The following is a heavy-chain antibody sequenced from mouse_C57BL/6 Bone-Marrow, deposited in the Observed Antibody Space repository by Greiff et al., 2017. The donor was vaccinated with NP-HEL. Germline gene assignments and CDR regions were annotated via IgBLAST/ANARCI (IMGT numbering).Heavy chain of an antibody. CDR1: GYAFSSSW. V-gene: IGHV1-82*01. CDR2: IYPGDGDT. Sequence: QVQLQQSGPELVKPGASVKISCKASGYAFSSSWMNWVKQRPGKGLEWIGRIYPGDGDTNYNWKFKGKATLTADKSSSTAYMQLSSLTSEDSAVYFWARWGYGSSYGYFDVWGTGTTVTVSS. D-gene: IGHD1-1*01. J-gene: IGHJ1*03. CDR3: ARWGYGSSYGYFDV.